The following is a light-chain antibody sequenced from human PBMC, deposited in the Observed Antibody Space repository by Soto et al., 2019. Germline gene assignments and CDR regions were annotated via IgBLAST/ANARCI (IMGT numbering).Light chain of an antibody. Sequence: QSALTQPASVSGSPGQSITISCTGTNSDVGGYNYVSWYQQHPGKAPKLLIYDVSSRPSGLSNRFSGSKSGNTASLIISGLQAEDEADYYCASYTTSITYVFGSGTKVTV. J-gene: IGLJ1*01. V-gene: IGLV2-14*03. CDR3: ASYTTSITYV. CDR1: NSDVGGYNY. CDR2: DVS.